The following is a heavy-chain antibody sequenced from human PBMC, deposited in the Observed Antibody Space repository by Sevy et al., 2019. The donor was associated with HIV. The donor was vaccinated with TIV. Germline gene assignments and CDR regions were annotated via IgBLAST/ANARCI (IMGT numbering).Heavy chain of an antibody. J-gene: IGHJ3*02. CDR1: EYTFTTYW. D-gene: IGHD2-15*01. Sequence: GESLKISCKGSEYTFTTYWIGWVRQMPGKGLEWMGMIYPDDSDARYSPSFQGHVTISADKSVDTAYLQWSSLKASDTAMYYRARYVRGGGFNDAFDIWGQGTIVTVSS. CDR2: IYPDDSDA. CDR3: ARYVRGGGFNDAFDI. V-gene: IGHV5-51*01.